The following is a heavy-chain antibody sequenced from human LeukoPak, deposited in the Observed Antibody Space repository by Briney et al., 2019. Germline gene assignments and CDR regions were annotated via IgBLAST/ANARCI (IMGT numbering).Heavy chain of an antibody. CDR3: AKDLYGSGSYYPYYFDY. D-gene: IGHD3-10*01. Sequence: GGSLRLSCAASGFTFSSYEMNWGRQAPGKGLEGVSYISSSGSTIYYADSVKGRFTISRDNSKNTLYLQMNSLRAEDTAVYYCAKDLYGSGSYYPYYFDYWGQGTLVTVSS. J-gene: IGHJ4*02. CDR1: GFTFSSYE. CDR2: ISSSGSTI. V-gene: IGHV3-48*03.